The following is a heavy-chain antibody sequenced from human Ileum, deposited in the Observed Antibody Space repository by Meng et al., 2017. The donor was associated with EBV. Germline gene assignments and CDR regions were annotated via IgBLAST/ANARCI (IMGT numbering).Heavy chain of an antibody. CDR2: CSGGT. Sequence: QGQLQESGPGLVKPSQILSLTCAVSGVSISSGVYHWSWIRQPPGKGLEWIGCSGGTYYNPSLKSRLTISVDTSKNQFSLKLDSATAADTAVYYCAIYAVGGSGQGYWGQGTLVTVSS. CDR3: AIYAVGGSGQGY. D-gene: IGHD1-26*01. J-gene: IGHJ4*02. CDR1: GVSISSGVYH. V-gene: IGHV4-30-4*01.